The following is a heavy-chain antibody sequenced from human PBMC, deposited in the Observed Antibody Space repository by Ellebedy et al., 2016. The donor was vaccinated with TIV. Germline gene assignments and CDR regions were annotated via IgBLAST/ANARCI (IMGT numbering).Heavy chain of an antibody. CDR2: INHSGST. J-gene: IGHJ4*02. D-gene: IGHD4-11*01. CDR3: ARGQVTTLPDY. V-gene: IGHV4-34*01. CDR1: GGSFSGYY. Sequence: SETLSLTXAVYGGSFSGYYWSWIRQPPGKGLEWIGEINHSGSTNYNPSLKSRVTISVDTSKNQFSLKLSSVTAADTAVYYCARGQVTTLPDYWGQGTLVTVSS.